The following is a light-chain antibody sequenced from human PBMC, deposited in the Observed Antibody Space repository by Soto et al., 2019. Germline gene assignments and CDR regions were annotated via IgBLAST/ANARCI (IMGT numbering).Light chain of an antibody. J-gene: IGLJ2*01. CDR2: DVS. CDR3: SSYTSSSTSDVV. CDR1: SSDVGGYNY. Sequence: QSALTQPASVSGSPGQSLTISCTGTSSDVGGYNYVSWYQQYPGKAPKLMIYDVSNRPSGVSNRFSGSKSGNTASLTISGLQAEDEADYYCSSYTSSSTSDVVFGGGTQLTVL. V-gene: IGLV2-14*01.